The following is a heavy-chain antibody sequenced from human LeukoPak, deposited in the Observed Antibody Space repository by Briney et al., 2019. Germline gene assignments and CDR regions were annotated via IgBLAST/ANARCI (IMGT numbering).Heavy chain of an antibody. CDR2: ISGSGGST. CDR1: GFTFSSYG. D-gene: IGHD2-15*01. J-gene: IGHJ3*02. V-gene: IGHV3-23*01. CDR3: AKDRVCHTCSDAFDI. Sequence: PGGSLRLSCAASGFTFSSYGMSWVRQAPGKGLEWVSAISGSGGSTYYADSVKGRFTISRDNSKNTLYLQMNSLRAEDTAVYYCAKDRVCHTCSDAFDIWGQGTMVTVSS.